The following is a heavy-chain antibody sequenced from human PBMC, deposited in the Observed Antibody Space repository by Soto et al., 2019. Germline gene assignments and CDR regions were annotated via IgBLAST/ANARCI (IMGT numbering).Heavy chain of an antibody. J-gene: IGHJ3*02. V-gene: IGHV1-58*01. D-gene: IGHD3-22*01. CDR3: AAVYYDSSGYYLPLAIDI. CDR1: GFTFTSSA. CDR2: IVVGSGNT. Sequence: GASVKVSCKASGFTFTSSAVQWVRQARGQRLEWIGWIVVGSGNTNYAQKFQERVTITRDMSTSTAYMELSSLRSEDTAVYYCAAVYYDSSGYYLPLAIDIWGQGTMVTVSS.